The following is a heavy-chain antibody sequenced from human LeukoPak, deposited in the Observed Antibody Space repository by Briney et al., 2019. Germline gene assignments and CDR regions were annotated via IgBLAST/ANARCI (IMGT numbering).Heavy chain of an antibody. CDR3: ARRDYGDYHDAFDI. D-gene: IGHD4-17*01. CDR2: IYSGGST. J-gene: IGHJ3*02. V-gene: IGHV3-66*01. CDR1: GFTLSSNY. Sequence: GGSLRLSCAASGFTLSSNYMSWVRQAPGKGLEWVSVIYSGGSTYYADSVKGRFTISRDNSKNTLYLQMNSLRAEDTAVYYCARRDYGDYHDAFDIWGQGTMVTVSS.